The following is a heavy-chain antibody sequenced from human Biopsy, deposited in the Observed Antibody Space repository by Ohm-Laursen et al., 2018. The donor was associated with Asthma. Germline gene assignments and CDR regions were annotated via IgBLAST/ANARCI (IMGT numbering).Heavy chain of an antibody. CDR3: GRDGTDDAFDI. CDR2: ISKDASTQ. V-gene: IGHV3-30*01. D-gene: IGHD1-1*01. CDR1: GFSFSNFA. J-gene: IGHJ3*02. Sequence: SLRLSCAAFGFSFSNFAIHWVRQAPGKGLEWVGVISKDASTQDYADSVKGRFTMARDNSKNTLDLQMNSLREEDTAVYYCGRDGTDDAFDIWGQGTVASVSS.